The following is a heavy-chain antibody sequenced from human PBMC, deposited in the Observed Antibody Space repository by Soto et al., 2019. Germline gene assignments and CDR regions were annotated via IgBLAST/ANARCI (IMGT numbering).Heavy chain of an antibody. V-gene: IGHV3-30*03. J-gene: IGHJ4*02. CDR3: ARYSGKYQGPIDY. D-gene: IGHD1-26*01. CDR2: ISYDGSNK. CDR1: GFTFSHYG. Sequence: QVQLVESGGGVVQPGRSVRLSCAASGFTFSHYGIHWVRQAPGKGLEWLAVISYDGSNKHYADSVKGRFTVSRDNSKNTLYLQMNSLRAEDTAVYFCARYSGKYQGPIDYWGQGTLVTVPS.